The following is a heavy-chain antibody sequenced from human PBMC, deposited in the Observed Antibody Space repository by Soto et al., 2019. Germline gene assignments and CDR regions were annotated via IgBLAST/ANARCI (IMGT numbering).Heavy chain of an antibody. CDR3: ARDSSSWSRNFDY. Sequence: PGGSLRLSCAASGFTFSSYEMNWVRHAPGKGLEWVSYISSSGSTIYYADSVKGRFTISRDNAKNSLYLQMNSLRAEDTAVYYCARDSSSWSRNFDYWGQGTLVTVSS. D-gene: IGHD6-13*01. V-gene: IGHV3-48*03. CDR2: ISSSGSTI. J-gene: IGHJ4*02. CDR1: GFTFSSYE.